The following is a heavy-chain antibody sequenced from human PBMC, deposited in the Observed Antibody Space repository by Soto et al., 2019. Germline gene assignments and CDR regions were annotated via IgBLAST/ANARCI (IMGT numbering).Heavy chain of an antibody. CDR2: ISYDGSNK. V-gene: IGHV3-30-3*01. Sequence: GGSLRLSCAASGFTFSSYAMHWVRQAPGKGLEWVAVISYDGSNKYYADSVKGRFTISRDNSKNTLYLQMNSLRAEDTAVYYCARERRTTGAFDIWGQGTMVTVSS. CDR1: GFTFSSYA. D-gene: IGHD4-17*01. J-gene: IGHJ3*02. CDR3: ARERRTTGAFDI.